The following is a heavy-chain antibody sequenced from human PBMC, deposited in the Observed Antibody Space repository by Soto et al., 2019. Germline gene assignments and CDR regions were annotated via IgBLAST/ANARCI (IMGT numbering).Heavy chain of an antibody. CDR2: ISSDGNNQ. V-gene: IGHV3-30*18. D-gene: IGHD3-10*01. Sequence: QVQLVESGGGVVQPGRSVRLSCAASGFTSSSFVIHWVRQAPGKGLEWLAVISSDGNNQYYADSVKGRFTISRDNSKNTLYLQVNSLRAEDTAVYFCAKERGVLDAFDIWGQGTMVTVSS. J-gene: IGHJ3*02. CDR3: AKERGVLDAFDI. CDR1: GFTSSSFV.